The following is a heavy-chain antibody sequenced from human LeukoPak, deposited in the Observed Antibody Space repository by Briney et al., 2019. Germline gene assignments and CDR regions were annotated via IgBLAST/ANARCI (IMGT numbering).Heavy chain of an antibody. CDR2: IYWDDDK. D-gene: IGHD4-17*01. V-gene: IGHV2-5*02. Sequence: SGPTLVKPTQTLTLTCTFSGFSLSTSGVGVGWIRQPPGKALEWLALIYWDDDKRYSPSLKSRLTITKDTSKNQVVLTMTNLDPVDTATYYCAHGGVTTSGFDYWGQGTLVTVSS. CDR3: AHGGVTTSGFDY. J-gene: IGHJ4*02. CDR1: GFSLSTSGVG.